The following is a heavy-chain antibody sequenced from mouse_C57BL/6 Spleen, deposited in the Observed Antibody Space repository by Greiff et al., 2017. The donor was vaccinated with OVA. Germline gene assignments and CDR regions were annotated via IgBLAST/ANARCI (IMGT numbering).Heavy chain of an antibody. Sequence: QVQLQQPGAELVLPGASVKLSCKASGYTFTSYWMHWVKQRPGQGLEWIGEIDPSDSYTNYNQKFTGKSTLTVDKSSSTAYMQLSSLTSEDSAVYYCARSGGKGAMDYWGQGTSVTVSS. CDR1: GYTFTSYW. J-gene: IGHJ4*01. D-gene: IGHD1-3*01. CDR2: IDPSDSYT. V-gene: IGHV1-69*01. CDR3: ARSGGKGAMDY.